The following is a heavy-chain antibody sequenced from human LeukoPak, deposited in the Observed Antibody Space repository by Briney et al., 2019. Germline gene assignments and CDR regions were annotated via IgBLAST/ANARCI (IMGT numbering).Heavy chain of an antibody. D-gene: IGHD1-26*01. CDR3: AKDGGSYTGYFDY. CDR2: ISSSSSSI. CDR1: GFTFSSYS. Sequence: PGGSLRLSCAASGFTFSSYSMNWVRQAPGKGLEWVSYISSSSSSIYYADSVKGRFTISRDNAKNSLYVQMNSLRAEDTAVYYCAKDGGSYTGYFDYWGQGTLVTVPS. J-gene: IGHJ4*02. V-gene: IGHV3-48*01.